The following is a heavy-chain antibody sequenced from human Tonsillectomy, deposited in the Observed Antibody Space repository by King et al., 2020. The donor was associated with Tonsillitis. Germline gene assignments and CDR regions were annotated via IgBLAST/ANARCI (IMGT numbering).Heavy chain of an antibody. CDR2: INHSGST. CDR3: ARGTRGWNYGPGWFDP. V-gene: IGHV4-34*01. D-gene: IGHD1-7*01. CDR1: GGSFSGYY. J-gene: IGHJ5*02. Sequence: VQLQQWGAGLLKPSETLSLTCAVYGGSFSGYYWSWIRQPPGKGLEWIGEINHSGSTNYNPSLKSRVTISVDTSKNKFSLKLSSVTAADTAVYYCARGTRGWNYGPGWFDPWGQGTLVTVSS.